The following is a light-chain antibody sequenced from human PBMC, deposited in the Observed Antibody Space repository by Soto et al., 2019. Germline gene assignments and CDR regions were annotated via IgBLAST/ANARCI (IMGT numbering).Light chain of an antibody. CDR3: AAWDDSLKGAV. Sequence: QSVLTQPPSVSGTPGQRVTISCSGSSSNIGSSSVSWYQQLPGTAPKLLIYSNNQRPSGVPDRFSGSKSGTSASLAISGLQSEDEADYYCAAWDDSLKGAVFGGGTQLTVL. J-gene: IGLJ7*01. CDR1: SSNIGSSS. CDR2: SNN. V-gene: IGLV1-44*01.